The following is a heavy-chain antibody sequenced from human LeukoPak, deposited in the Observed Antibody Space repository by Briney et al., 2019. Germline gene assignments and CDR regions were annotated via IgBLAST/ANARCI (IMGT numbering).Heavy chain of an antibody. D-gene: IGHD1-1*01. J-gene: IGHJ3*02. CDR1: GFTFSSYA. CDR2: ISGSGGST. Sequence: GGSLRLSCAASGFTFSSYAMGWVRQAPGKGLEWVSAISGSGGSTYYADSVKGQFTISRDNSKNTLYLQMNSLRAEDTAVYYCAKGRQLVPRAAFDIWGQGTMVTVSS. V-gene: IGHV3-23*01. CDR3: AKGRQLVPRAAFDI.